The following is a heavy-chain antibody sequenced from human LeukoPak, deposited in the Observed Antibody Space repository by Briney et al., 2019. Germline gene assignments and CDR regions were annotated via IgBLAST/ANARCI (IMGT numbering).Heavy chain of an antibody. V-gene: IGHV3-30-3*01. J-gene: IGHJ4*02. CDR3: ARPIRITGTTPLGY. CDR1: GFAFSSYA. D-gene: IGHD1-7*01. Sequence: PGGSLRLSCAASGFAFSSYAMHWVRQAPGKGLEWVAVISYDGSNKYYADSVKGRFTISRDNSKNTLYLQMNSLRAEDTAVYYCARPIRITGTTPLGYRGQGTLVTVSS. CDR2: ISYDGSNK.